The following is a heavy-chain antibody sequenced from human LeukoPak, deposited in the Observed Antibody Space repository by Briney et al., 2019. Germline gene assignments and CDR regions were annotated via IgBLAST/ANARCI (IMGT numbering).Heavy chain of an antibody. J-gene: IGHJ4*02. D-gene: IGHD3-22*01. CDR1: GSSFSTYE. CDR2: ISSSGSPV. CDR3: ARDARLFD. Sequence: GGSLRLSCAASGSSFSTYEMNWVRQAPGKGLEWVSYISSSGSPVYYADSVKGRFTISRDNAKNSLYLHMNSLRAEDTAVYYCARDARLFDWGQGTLVTVSS. V-gene: IGHV3-48*03.